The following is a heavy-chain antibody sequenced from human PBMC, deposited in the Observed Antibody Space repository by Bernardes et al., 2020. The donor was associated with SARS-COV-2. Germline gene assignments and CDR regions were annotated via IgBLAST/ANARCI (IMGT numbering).Heavy chain of an antibody. CDR1: GFSFSSYG. J-gene: IGHJ4*02. V-gene: IGHV3-23*01. CDR3: AKGDDDNWRGWFDC. CDR2: TVSSGGST. Sequence: GSLRLSCAASGFSFSSYGMSWVRQAPGKGLEWVSATVSSGGSTYYADSVKGRFTISRDNSKSTLYLQMNSLRADDSAVYYCAKGDDDNWRGWFDCWGQGTLVTVSS. D-gene: IGHD1-1*01.